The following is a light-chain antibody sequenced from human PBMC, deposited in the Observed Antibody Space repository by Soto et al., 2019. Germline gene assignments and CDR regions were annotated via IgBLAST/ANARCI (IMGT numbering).Light chain of an antibody. V-gene: IGLV6-57*01. CDR1: SGRIASNY. J-gene: IGLJ3*02. CDR3: QSYDATIQV. CDR2: EDN. Sequence: NFMLTQPHSVSESPGKTVIISCTRSSGRIASNYVQWYQQRPGSSPTTVIYEDNQRPSGVPDRFSCSIDSSSNSASLTISGLESEDEADYYCQSYDATIQVFGGGTKLTVL.